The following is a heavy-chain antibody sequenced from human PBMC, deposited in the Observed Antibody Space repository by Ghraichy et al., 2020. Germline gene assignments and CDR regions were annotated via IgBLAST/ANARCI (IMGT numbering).Heavy chain of an antibody. CDR3: VREGQELGKSGFDL. Sequence: GGSLRLSCGTSGFRFRDHYMSWVRQAPGKGLEWVSLISRNGRDTNYADSARGRFTISRDNAKNSLYLQLNTLRVEDTAVYYCVREGQELGKSGFDLWGQGTLVTVSS. D-gene: IGHD6-25*01. CDR1: GFRFRDHY. CDR2: ISRNGRDT. V-gene: IGHV3-11*06. J-gene: IGHJ5*02.